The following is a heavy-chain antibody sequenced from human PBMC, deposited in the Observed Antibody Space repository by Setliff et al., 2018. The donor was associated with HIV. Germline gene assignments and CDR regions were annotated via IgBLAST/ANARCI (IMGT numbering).Heavy chain of an antibody. V-gene: IGHV4-38-2*01. J-gene: IGHJ4*02. CDR3: ARQKDHNFWSGFFI. Sequence: LSLTCAVSGYSISSGYYWGWIRQPPGKGLEWIGSIYHSGSTYNNPSLKSRVTISVDTSKNQLSLNLRSATAADTAVYYCARQKDHNFWSGFFIWGQGTLVT. CDR2: IYHSGST. CDR1: GYSISSGYY. D-gene: IGHD3-3*01.